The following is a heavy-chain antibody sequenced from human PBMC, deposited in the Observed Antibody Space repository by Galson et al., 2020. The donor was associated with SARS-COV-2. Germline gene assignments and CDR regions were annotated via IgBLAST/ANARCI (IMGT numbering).Heavy chain of an antibody. CDR2: ISSSSSYI. Sequence: GESLKISCAASGFTFSSYSMNWVRQAPGKGLEWVSSISSSSSYIYYADSVKGRFTISRDNAKNSLYLQMNSLRAEDTAVYYCARVYYDSSGYYGAEYFQRWGEGTLVTVSS. D-gene: IGHD3-22*01. V-gene: IGHV3-21*01. CDR3: ARVYYDSSGYYGAEYFQR. CDR1: GFTFSSYS. J-gene: IGHJ1*01.